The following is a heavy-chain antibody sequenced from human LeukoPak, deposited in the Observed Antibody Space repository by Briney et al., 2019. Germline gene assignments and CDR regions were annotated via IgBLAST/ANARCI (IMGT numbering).Heavy chain of an antibody. CDR3: ARPLVGGTAAFDI. CDR1: GYSFATSW. V-gene: IGHV5-51*01. CDR2: IYPGDSDS. Sequence: PGESLKISCKGSGYSFATSWIGWVRQMPGKGLEYMGIIYPGDSDSRYSPSFQGQVTFSADKSISTAYLQWSSLKASDTAIYYCARPLVGGTAAFDIWGQGTVVTVSS. J-gene: IGHJ3*02. D-gene: IGHD1-26*01.